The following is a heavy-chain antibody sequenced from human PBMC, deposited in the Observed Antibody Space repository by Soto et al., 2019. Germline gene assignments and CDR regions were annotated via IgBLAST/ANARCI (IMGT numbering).Heavy chain of an antibody. CDR2: IYYSGST. D-gene: IGHD6-6*01. CDR3: ASVKHIAARPGWFDP. J-gene: IGHJ5*02. V-gene: IGHV4-30-4*01. CDR1: GGSISSGDYY. Sequence: SETLSLTCTVSGGSISSGDYYWSWIRQPPGKGLEWIGYIYYSGSTYYNPSLKSRVTISVGTSKNQFSLKLSSVTAADTAVYYCASVKHIAARPGWFDPWGQGTLVTVSS.